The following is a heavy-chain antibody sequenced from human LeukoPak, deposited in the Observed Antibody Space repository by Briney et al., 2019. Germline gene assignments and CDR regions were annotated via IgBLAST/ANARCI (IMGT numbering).Heavy chain of an antibody. CDR1: GGSISSSSYY. CDR3: ARQRGDILTGYLYYFDY. Sequence: SETLSLTCTVSGGSISSSSYYWGWIRQPPGKGLEWFGSIYYSGNTYYNPSLKSRVTISVDTSKNQFSLKLSSVTAADTAVYYCARQRGDILTGYLYYFDYWGQGTLVTVSS. D-gene: IGHD3-9*01. CDR2: IYYSGNT. J-gene: IGHJ4*02. V-gene: IGHV4-39*01.